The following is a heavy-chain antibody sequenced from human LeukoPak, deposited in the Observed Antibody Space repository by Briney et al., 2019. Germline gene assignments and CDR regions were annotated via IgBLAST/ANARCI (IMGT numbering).Heavy chain of an antibody. V-gene: IGHV3-21*01. CDR1: GFTFSSYS. D-gene: IGHD2-15*01. J-gene: IGHJ3*02. CDR2: ISSSSSYI. Sequence: GGSLRLSCAASGFTFSSYSMNWVRQAPGKGLEWVSSISSSSSYIYYADSVKGRFTISRDNAKNSLYLQMNSLRAEDTAVYYCARDDAPDLGLVEDAFDIWGQGTTVTVSS. CDR3: ARDDAPDLGLVEDAFDI.